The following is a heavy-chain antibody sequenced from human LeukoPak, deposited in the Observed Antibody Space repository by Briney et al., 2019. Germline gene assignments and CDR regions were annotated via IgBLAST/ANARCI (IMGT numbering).Heavy chain of an antibody. J-gene: IGHJ4*02. D-gene: IGHD2-21*01. Sequence: PGRSLRLSCAPSGLTLSSYAMHWVRQAPGKGRVWVAVISYDGSNKSYADSVKGRFTSSRDNSKSTLYLQMNSLRAEDTAVYYCARDHIWGQGTLVTVSS. V-gene: IGHV3-30-3*01. CDR3: ARDHI. CDR1: GLTLSSYA. CDR2: ISYDGSNK.